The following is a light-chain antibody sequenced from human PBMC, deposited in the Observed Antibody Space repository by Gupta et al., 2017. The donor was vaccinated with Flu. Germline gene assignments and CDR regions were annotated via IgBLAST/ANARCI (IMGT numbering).Light chain of an antibody. CDR3: QQYGRSPYT. CDR1: QSVKNSF. J-gene: IGKJ2*01. CDR2: STS. Sequence: GTLSLSPGEGATLSCRASQSVKNSFLAGYQQKPGQAPRLLTYSTSTRATGIPDRYSGSGSGTDFTLTISRLEPEDFAVYYCQQYGRSPYTFGQGTNLEVK. V-gene: IGKV3-20*01.